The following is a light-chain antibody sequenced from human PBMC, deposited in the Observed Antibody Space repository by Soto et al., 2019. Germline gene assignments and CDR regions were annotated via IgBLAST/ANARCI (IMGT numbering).Light chain of an antibody. CDR2: DAS. V-gene: IGKV3-20*01. J-gene: IGKJ5*01. Sequence: EIVMTQSPATVSVSPGERATLSCRASQTVRNNYLAWYQQKPGQAPRLLIYDASSRATGIPDRFSGGGSGTDFTLTISRLEPEDFAVYYCQLYGISPHFGQGTRLEIK. CDR3: QLYGISPH. CDR1: QTVRNNY.